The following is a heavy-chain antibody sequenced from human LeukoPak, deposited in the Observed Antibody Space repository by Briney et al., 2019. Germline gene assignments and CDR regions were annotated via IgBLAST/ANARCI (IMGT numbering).Heavy chain of an antibody. CDR2: IYYRGST. Sequence: SQTLPLTCAVSGGSVSSGGYFWSWIRQHPGKGLEWLGYIYYRGSTYYNPSLKSRVTISVDTSKNQFSLKLSSVTAADTAVYYCARAESHVDIVAIDYWGQGTLVTVSS. V-gene: IGHV4-31*11. CDR1: GGSVSSGGYF. J-gene: IGHJ4*02. CDR3: ARAESHVDIVAIDY. D-gene: IGHD5-12*01.